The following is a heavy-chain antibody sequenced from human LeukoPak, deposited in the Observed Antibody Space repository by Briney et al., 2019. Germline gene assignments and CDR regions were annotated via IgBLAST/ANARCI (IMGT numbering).Heavy chain of an antibody. D-gene: IGHD3-22*01. V-gene: IGHV4-61*02. CDR1: GNSISSGDNY. Sequence: SETLSLTCTVSGNSISSGDNYWSWIRQPAGKGLEWIGRIYTSGSTNYNPSLKSRVTISGDTSKNQFSLRLSSVTAADTALYYCARASYSYDINGWVPFDSWAREPWSPSP. CDR3: ARASYSYDINGWVPFDS. J-gene: IGHJ4*02. CDR2: IYTSGST.